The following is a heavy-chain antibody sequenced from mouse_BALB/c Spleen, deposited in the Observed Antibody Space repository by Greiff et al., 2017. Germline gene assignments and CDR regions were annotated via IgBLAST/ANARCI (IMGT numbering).Heavy chain of an antibody. Sequence: EVMLVESGGGLVKPGGSLKLSCAASGFTFSSYAMSWVRQTPEKRLEWVASISSGGSTYYPDSVKGRFTISRDSARNILYLQMSSLRSEDTAMYYCARARGPITPFDYWGQGTTLTVSS. J-gene: IGHJ2*01. CDR2: ISSGGST. CDR1: GFTFSSYA. CDR3: ARARGPITPFDY. D-gene: IGHD1-2*01. V-gene: IGHV5-6-5*01.